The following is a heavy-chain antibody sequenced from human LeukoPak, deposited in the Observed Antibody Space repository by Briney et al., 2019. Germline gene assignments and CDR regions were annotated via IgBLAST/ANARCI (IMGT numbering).Heavy chain of an antibody. CDR2: IYPGDSET. J-gene: IGHJ4*02. CDR1: ADTFINYW. D-gene: IGHD3-3*01. CDR3: VRRSGRWSDFDY. Sequence: GESLKISCKVSADTFINYWIAWVRQMPGKGLEWMGIIYPGDSETIYGPSFQGQVTISADRSPTTAYLQWCSLKASDSAMYYCVRRSGRWSDFDYWGQGTLVTVSS. V-gene: IGHV5-51*01.